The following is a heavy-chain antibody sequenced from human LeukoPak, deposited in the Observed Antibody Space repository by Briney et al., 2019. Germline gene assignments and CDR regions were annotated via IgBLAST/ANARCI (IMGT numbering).Heavy chain of an antibody. J-gene: IGHJ4*02. CDR2: INGGGTST. Sequence: GGSLRLSCAASGFAFSDYWMHWVRHAPGKGLVWVSRINGGGTSTNYADSVKGRFTISRDNAKHTLYLQMNSLRAEDTAVYYCARRHLPVGTNDRDDYWGQGTLVTVSS. CDR1: GFAFSDYW. V-gene: IGHV3-74*01. CDR3: ARRHLPVGTNDRDDY. D-gene: IGHD1-26*01.